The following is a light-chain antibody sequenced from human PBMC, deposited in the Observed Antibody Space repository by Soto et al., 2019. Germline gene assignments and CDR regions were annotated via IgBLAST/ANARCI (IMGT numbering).Light chain of an antibody. Sequence: VLTQPPSVSGAPGQTIAISCTGSSSDIGAGYPVHWYQQKPGQAPVLVVYDDSDRPSGIPERFSGSNSGNTATLTISRVEAGDEADYLCQVWDSSSDHIVFGGGTQLTVL. CDR3: QVWDSSSDHIV. CDR2: DDS. V-gene: IGLV3-21*02. J-gene: IGLJ7*01. CDR1: SSDIGAGYP.